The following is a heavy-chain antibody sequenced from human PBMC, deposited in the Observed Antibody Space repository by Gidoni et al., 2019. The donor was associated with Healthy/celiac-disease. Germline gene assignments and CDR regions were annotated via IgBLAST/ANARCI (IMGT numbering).Heavy chain of an antibody. J-gene: IGHJ4*02. CDR2: IYYSGST. CDR1: GGSISSSSYY. D-gene: IGHD3-10*01. CDR3: ARNVGYGSGSLFDY. Sequence: QLQLQESGPGLVKPSETLSLTCTVPGGSISSSSYYWGWSRQPPGKGLEWIGSIYYSGSTYYNPSLKSRVTISVDTSKNQFSLELSSVTAADTAVYYCARNVGYGSGSLFDYWGQGTLVTVSS. V-gene: IGHV4-39*07.